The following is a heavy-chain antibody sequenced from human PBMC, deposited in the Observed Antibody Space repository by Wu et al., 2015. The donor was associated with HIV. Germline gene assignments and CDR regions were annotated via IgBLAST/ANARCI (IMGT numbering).Heavy chain of an antibody. V-gene: IGHV1-2*02. J-gene: IGHJ4*02. CDR2: IIPASGGT. CDR1: GGTFSTYA. Sequence: QVQLVQSGAEVKKPGSSVKVSCKASGGTFSTYAITWVRQAPGQGLEWMGRIIPASGGTNYAHKFQGRVTMTWDTSSSTTYLELSSLRSDDTAVYYCARGGWAAAAGADYWGQGTLVSVSS. D-gene: IGHD6-13*01. CDR3: ARGGWAAAAGADY.